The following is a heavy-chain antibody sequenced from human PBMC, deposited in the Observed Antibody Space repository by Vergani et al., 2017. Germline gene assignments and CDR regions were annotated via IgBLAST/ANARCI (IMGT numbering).Heavy chain of an antibody. Sequence: QVQLQESGPGLVKPSQTLSLTCTVSGGSISSGGYYWSWIRQHPGKGREWIGYIYYSGSTYYNPSLKSRVTISVDTSKNQFSLKLSSVTAADTAVYYCARGGIAARPYYYYGMDVWGQGTTVTVSS. CDR3: ARGGIAARPYYYYGMDV. D-gene: IGHD6-6*01. CDR2: IYYSGST. J-gene: IGHJ6*02. V-gene: IGHV4-31*03. CDR1: GGSISSGGYY.